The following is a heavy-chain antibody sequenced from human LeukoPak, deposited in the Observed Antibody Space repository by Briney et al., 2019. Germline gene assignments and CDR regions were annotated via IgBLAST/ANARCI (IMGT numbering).Heavy chain of an antibody. CDR1: GGSISSSNW. D-gene: IGHD2-2*01. V-gene: IGHV4-4*02. J-gene: IGHJ3*02. CDR2: IYHSGST. Sequence: SGTLSLTCAVSGGSISSSNWWSWVRQPPGKGLEWIGEIYHSGSTNYNPPLKSRVTISVDTSKNQFSLKLSSVTAADTAVYYCARSSTGLVAFDIWGQGTMVTVSS. CDR3: ARSSTGLVAFDI.